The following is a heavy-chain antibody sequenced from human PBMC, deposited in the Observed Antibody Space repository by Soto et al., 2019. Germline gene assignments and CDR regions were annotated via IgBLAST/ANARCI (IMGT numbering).Heavy chain of an antibody. D-gene: IGHD6-13*01. J-gene: IGHJ4*02. V-gene: IGHV4-34*01. Sequence: SETLSLTCAVYGGSFSGYYWSWIRQPPGKGLEWIGEINHSGSTNYNPSLKSRVTISVDTSKNQFSLKLSSVTAADTAVYYCARGSGYSSSWDLDYWGQGTLVTSPQ. CDR2: INHSGST. CDR1: GGSFSGYY. CDR3: ARGSGYSSSWDLDY.